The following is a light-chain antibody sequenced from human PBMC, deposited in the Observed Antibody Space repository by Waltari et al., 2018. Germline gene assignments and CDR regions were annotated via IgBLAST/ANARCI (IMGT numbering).Light chain of an antibody. CDR3: SSYAGSNNV. CDR1: SSDVGGYNY. J-gene: IGLJ1*01. CDR2: EVS. V-gene: IGLV2-8*01. Sequence: QSALTQPPSASGSPGQSVTISCTGTSSDVGGYNYVSWYQQHPGKAPKLMIYEVSKRPSGVPDRVSGSKSGNTASLTGSGLQAEDEADYYCSSYAGSNNVFGTGTKVTVL.